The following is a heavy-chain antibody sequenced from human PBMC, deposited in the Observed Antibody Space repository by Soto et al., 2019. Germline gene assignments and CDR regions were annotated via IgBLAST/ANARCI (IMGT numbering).Heavy chain of an antibody. CDR2: VYSSGTT. D-gene: IGHD3-10*01. J-gene: IGHJ4*02. V-gene: IGHV4-4*07. Sequence: LSLTCSVSGGSINSYWWSWIRQPAGKGLEWIGRVYSSGTTDYNPSLNSRATLSVETSKNQFSLKLSSVTAADTAVYYCARDIGSYAYGEGYWGQGIQVTVSS. CDR3: ARDIGSYAYGEGY. CDR1: GGSINSYW.